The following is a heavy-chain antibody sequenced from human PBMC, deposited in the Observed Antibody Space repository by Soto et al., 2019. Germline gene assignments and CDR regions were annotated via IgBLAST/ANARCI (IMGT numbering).Heavy chain of an antibody. CDR2: VYSSGTT. D-gene: IGHD3-10*01. J-gene: IGHJ4*02. V-gene: IGHV4-4*07. Sequence: LSLTCSVSGGSINSYWWSWIRQPAGKGLEWIGRVYSSGTTDYNPSLNSRATLSVETSKNQFSLKLSSVTAADTAVYYCARDIGSYAYGEGYWGQGIQVTVSS. CDR3: ARDIGSYAYGEGY. CDR1: GGSINSYW.